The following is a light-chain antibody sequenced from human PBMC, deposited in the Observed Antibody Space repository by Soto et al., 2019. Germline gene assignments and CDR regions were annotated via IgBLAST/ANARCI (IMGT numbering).Light chain of an antibody. J-gene: IGLJ3*02. V-gene: IGLV1-44*01. CDR2: LNT. CDR1: RSNIGTYT. CDR3: AAWDGSLSAVV. Sequence: QSLLTQSPSASGTPGQTVTISCSGSRSNIGTYTVNWYQHLPGTAPTLLIYLNTQRPSGVPDRFSGSKSGTSASLAISGLQSEDEADYYWAAWDGSLSAVVFGGGTKVTVL.